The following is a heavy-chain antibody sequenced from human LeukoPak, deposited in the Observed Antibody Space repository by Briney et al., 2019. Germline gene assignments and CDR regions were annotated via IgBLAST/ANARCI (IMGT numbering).Heavy chain of an antibody. CDR3: ARVKRGYSGYHYFDY. Sequence: SVTVSCKASGGTFSSYAISWVRQAPGQGLEWMGGTIPIFGTANYAQKFQGRVTITADESTSTAYMELSSLRSEDTAVYYCARVKRGYSGYHYFDYWGQGTLVTVSS. J-gene: IGHJ4*02. CDR2: TIPIFGTA. CDR1: GGTFSSYA. D-gene: IGHD5-12*01. V-gene: IGHV1-69*13.